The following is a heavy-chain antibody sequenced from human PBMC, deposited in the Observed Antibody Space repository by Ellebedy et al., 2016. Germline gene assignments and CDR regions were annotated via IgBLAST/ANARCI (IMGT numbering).Heavy chain of an antibody. Sequence: ASVKVSCKVSGYTLTELSMHWVRQAPGKGLEWMGGFDPEDGETNYAQKFQGRVTMTEDTSTDTAYMELSNLRSEDTAVYFCATDSSKSRLVMVTSAQAFDIWGQGTFITVSS. J-gene: IGHJ3*02. CDR2: FDPEDGET. D-gene: IGHD2-21*02. V-gene: IGHV1-24*01. CDR3: ATDSSKSRLVMVTSAQAFDI. CDR1: GYTLTELS.